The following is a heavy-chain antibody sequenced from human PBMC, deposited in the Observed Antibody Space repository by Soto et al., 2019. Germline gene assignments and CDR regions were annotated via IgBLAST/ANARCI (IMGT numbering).Heavy chain of an antibody. D-gene: IGHD3-3*01. CDR1: GDSVSSNSAA. CDR3: AREEYYDFWRSRGSYGFDI. CDR2: TYYRSKWYN. V-gene: IGHV6-1*01. Sequence: SQTLSLTCAISGDSVSSNSAAWNWIRQSPSRGLEWLGRTYYRSKWYNDYAVSVKSRRTINPDTSKNQFSLQLNSVTPEDTAVYYCAREEYYDFWRSRGSYGFDIWGQGTMVTVSS. J-gene: IGHJ3*02.